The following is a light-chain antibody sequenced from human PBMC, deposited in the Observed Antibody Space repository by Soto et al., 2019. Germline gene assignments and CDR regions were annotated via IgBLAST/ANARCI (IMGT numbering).Light chain of an antibody. Sequence: EIVMTQSPATLSVSPGERATLSCRASQSVSSNLAWYQQKPGQAPRLLIYGASTRATGIPARFSGSGSGTAFTLTISSLQSEDFAVYYCQHYNNWPRTFGQGTEVEIK. CDR2: GAS. J-gene: IGKJ1*01. V-gene: IGKV3-15*01. CDR1: QSVSSN. CDR3: QHYNNWPRT.